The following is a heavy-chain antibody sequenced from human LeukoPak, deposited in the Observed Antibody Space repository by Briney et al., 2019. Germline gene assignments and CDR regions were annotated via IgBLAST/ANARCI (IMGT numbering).Heavy chain of an antibody. J-gene: IGHJ3*02. V-gene: IGHV5-51*01. Sequence: GESLKISCQGCGYSVTSHWIGWVRQMPGKGLEWMGIIYPGDSETRYSPSFQGQVTISADKSISTAYLQWSSLKASDTAMYYCARRYYYDSRGYYLAHDAFAIWGQGTMVTVSS. CDR3: ARRYYYDSRGYYLAHDAFAI. CDR2: IYPGDSET. CDR1: GYSVTSHW. D-gene: IGHD3-22*01.